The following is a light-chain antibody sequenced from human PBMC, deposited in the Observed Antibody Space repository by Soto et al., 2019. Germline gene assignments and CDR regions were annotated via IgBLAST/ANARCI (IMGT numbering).Light chain of an antibody. CDR3: QQYKSYSSWT. V-gene: IGKV1-5*03. CDR2: KAS. Sequence: DIHITQSGSTLSASVWYIFTITCRSSHTINSWLAWYQQKPGKAPKLLIYKASYLQSWVPSTFSGSGSGTEFTLTISSLQPDDFATYYCQQYKSYSSWTFGQGTKVDI. J-gene: IGKJ1*01. CDR1: HTINSW.